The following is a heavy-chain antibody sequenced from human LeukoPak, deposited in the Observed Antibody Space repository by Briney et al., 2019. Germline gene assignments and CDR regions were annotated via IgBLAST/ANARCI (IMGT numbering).Heavy chain of an antibody. D-gene: IGHD1-1*01. V-gene: IGHV4-39*01. J-gene: IGHJ4*02. CDR2: IYYSGST. CDR1: GGSISSSSDY. CDR3: ARHGAGVHNFDY. Sequence: PSETLSLTCTVSGGSISSSSDYWGWIRRPPGKGLEWIGRIYYSGSTHYNPSLKSRVTISVDTSKNQFSLKLSSVTAGDTAVYYCARHGAGVHNFDYWGQGTLVTVSS.